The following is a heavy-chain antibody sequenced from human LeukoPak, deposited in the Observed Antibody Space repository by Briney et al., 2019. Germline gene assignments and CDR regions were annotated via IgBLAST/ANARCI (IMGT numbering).Heavy chain of an antibody. CDR1: GFTFGDYA. CDR2: IRSKAYGGTT. V-gene: IGHV3-49*03. J-gene: IGHJ6*02. Sequence: PGGSLRLSCTASGFTFGDYAMSWFRQAPGKGLEWVGFIRSKAYGGTTEYAASVKGRFTISRDDSKSIAYLQMNSLKTEDTAVYYCTRDPKTYYDILTGYYTYGMDVWGQGTTVTVSS. CDR3: TRDPKTYYDILTGYYTYGMDV. D-gene: IGHD3-9*01.